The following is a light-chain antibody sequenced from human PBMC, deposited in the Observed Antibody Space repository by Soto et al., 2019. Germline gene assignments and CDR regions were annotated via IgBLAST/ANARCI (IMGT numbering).Light chain of an antibody. CDR2: GAS. Sequence: EIVLTQSPGTLSLSPGERATLSCRASQSVSSSYLAWYQQKPGQAPRLLIYGASSRATGIPDRFSGSGSGADFTLTISRLEPEDFAVFYCQQYETSPWTFGQGTKVDIK. CDR3: QQYETSPWT. J-gene: IGKJ1*01. V-gene: IGKV3-20*01. CDR1: QSVSSSY.